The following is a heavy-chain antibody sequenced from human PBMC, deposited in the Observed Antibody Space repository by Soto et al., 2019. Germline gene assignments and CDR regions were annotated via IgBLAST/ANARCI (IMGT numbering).Heavy chain of an antibody. D-gene: IGHD3-22*01. CDR3: ARDGYYDSSGSPKETTPHEYYFDY. CDR2: INAGNGKT. J-gene: IGHJ4*02. CDR1: GYTFTSYA. Sequence: EASVKVSCKASGYTFTSYAMHWVRQAPGQRLEWMGWINAGNGKTKYSQKFQGRVTITRDTSASTAYMELSSLRSEDTAVYYCARDGYYDSSGSPKETTPHEYYFDYWGQGTLVTVSS. V-gene: IGHV1-3*01.